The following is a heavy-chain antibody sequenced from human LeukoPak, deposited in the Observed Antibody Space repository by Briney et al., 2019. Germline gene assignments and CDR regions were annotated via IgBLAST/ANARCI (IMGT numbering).Heavy chain of an antibody. CDR1: GLTLSRYG. Sequence: PGGSLRLSCAASGLTLSRYGMHWVRQAPGKGLEWVAVISYDGSTKNYADSVKDRFTISRDNSENTLYLQMSSLRVEDTAVYYCARRYYYNLGSFPFDFWGQGTLVTVSS. CDR2: ISYDGSTK. CDR3: ARRYYYNLGSFPFDF. V-gene: IGHV3-30*03. D-gene: IGHD3-10*01. J-gene: IGHJ4*02.